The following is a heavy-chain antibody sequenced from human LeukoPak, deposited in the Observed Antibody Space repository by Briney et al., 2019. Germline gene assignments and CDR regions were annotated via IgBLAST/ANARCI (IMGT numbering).Heavy chain of an antibody. CDR3: ARDQVNRAYCGGDCYSAVFDY. Sequence: GGSLRLSCAASGFTFSSYAMSWVRQAPGQGLEWVAVISEDGSSKYYADSVKGRFTISRDNSKNTLYLQMNSLRAEDTALYYCARDQVNRAYCGGDCYSAVFDYWGQGALVTVSS. CDR2: ISEDGSSK. CDR1: GFTFSSYA. V-gene: IGHV3-30*14. J-gene: IGHJ4*02. D-gene: IGHD2-21*02.